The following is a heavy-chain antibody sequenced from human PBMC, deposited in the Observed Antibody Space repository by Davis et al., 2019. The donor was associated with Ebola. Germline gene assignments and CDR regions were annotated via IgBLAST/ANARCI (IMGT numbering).Heavy chain of an antibody. D-gene: IGHD3-10*01. CDR3: TPHGSGSS. CDR1: GFNFNIYA. J-gene: IGHJ4*02. CDR2: IHGGGST. Sequence: GESLKISCAASGFNFNIYAMSWVRQAPGKGLEWVSVIHGGGSTNYANSVKGRFTISRDNSKNTLYLQMNSLRAEDTAVYYCTPHGSGSSWGQGALVTVSS. V-gene: IGHV3-66*01.